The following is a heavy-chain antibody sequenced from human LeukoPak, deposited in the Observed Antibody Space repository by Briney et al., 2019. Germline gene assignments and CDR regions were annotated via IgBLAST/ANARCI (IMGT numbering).Heavy chain of an antibody. CDR1: GFTFSSYG. J-gene: IGHJ4*02. CDR2: ISGSGGST. Sequence: GGTLRLSCAASGFTFSSYGMSWVRQAPGKGLEWVSAISGSGGSTYYADSVKGRFTISRDNSKNTLYLQMNSLRAEDTAVYYCAKSVGGGPTGRGVVTALYFDYWGQGTLVTVSS. V-gene: IGHV3-23*01. CDR3: AKSVGGGPTGRGVVTALYFDY. D-gene: IGHD2-21*02.